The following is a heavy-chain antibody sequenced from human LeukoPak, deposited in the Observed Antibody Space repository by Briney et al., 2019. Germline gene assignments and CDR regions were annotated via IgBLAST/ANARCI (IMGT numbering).Heavy chain of an antibody. Sequence: GGSLRLSCAASGFTFSSYSMNWVRQAPGKGLEWVSSISSSSSYIYYADSVKGRFTISRDNAKNSLYLQMNSLRAEDTAVYYCAKTSTVARTDAFDIWGQGTMVTVSS. J-gene: IGHJ3*02. D-gene: IGHD6-19*01. CDR1: GFTFSSYS. CDR2: ISSSSSYI. CDR3: AKTSTVARTDAFDI. V-gene: IGHV3-21*01.